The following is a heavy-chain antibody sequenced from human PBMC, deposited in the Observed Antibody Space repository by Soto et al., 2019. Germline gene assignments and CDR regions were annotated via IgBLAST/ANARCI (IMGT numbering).Heavy chain of an antibody. CDR2: MSGDGRT. CDR1: GFIFKNAW. J-gene: IGHJ4*02. V-gene: IGHV3-53*01. Sequence: GGSLRLSCAGSGFIFKNAWLTWVRQAPGKGLEWLSVMSGDGRTRYALSVTGRFTISRDNSKNTLYLQMRSLRAEDAAAYYCVKWHTSNFDSLPFTGFDFWGQGTQVTVSS. D-gene: IGHD3-22*01. CDR3: VKWHTSNFDSLPFTGFDF.